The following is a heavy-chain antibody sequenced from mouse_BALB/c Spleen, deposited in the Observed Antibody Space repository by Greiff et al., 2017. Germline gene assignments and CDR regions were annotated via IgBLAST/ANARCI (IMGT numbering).Heavy chain of an antibody. CDR2: ISSGGSI. CDR3: ARVDGSFAY. CDR1: GFTFSSYA. J-gene: IGHJ3*01. Sequence: EVMLVESGGGLVKPGGSLKLSCAASGFTFSSYAMSWVRQTPEKRLEWVASISSGGSIYYPDSVKGRFTISRDNARNILYLQMSSLRSEDTAMYYCARVDGSFAYWGQGTLVTVSA. V-gene: IGHV5-6-5*01. D-gene: IGHD2-3*01.